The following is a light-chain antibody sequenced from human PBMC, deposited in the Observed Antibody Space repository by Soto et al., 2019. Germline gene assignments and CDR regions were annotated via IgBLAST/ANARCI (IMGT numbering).Light chain of an antibody. Sequence: QSVLTQPPSAAGSPGQSVTISCTGTSSDVGGYNYVSWYQQHPGKAPKLMIYEVSKRPSGVPDRVSGSKSGNTASLTVCGLQADDDADYYCVSYTTSASYVFGTGTKLTVL. CDR2: EVS. V-gene: IGLV2-8*01. J-gene: IGLJ1*01. CDR3: VSYTTSASYV. CDR1: SSDVGGYNY.